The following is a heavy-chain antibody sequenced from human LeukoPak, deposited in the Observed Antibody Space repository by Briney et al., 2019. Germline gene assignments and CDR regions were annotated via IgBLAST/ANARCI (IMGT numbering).Heavy chain of an antibody. V-gene: IGHV4-39*01. D-gene: IGHD2-2*01. CDR3: ARLGYCSSTSCHLHYYYYMDV. Sequence: SETLSLTCTVSGGSISSSSYYWGWIRQPPGKGLEWIGSIYYSGSTYYHPSLKSRVTISVDTSKNQFSLKLSSVTAADTAVYYCARLGYCSSTSCHLHYYYYMDVWGKGTTVTVSS. CDR2: IYYSGST. CDR1: GGSISSSSYY. J-gene: IGHJ6*03.